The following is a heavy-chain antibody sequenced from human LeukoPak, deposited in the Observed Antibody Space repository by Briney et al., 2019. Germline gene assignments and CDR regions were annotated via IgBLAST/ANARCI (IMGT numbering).Heavy chain of an antibody. D-gene: IGHD5-12*01. CDR3: ARAVGIVAT. J-gene: IGHJ4*02. V-gene: IGHV3-11*01. CDR1: GFTFSDDY. CDR2: ISSSGSTI. Sequence: GGSLRLSCAASGFTFSDDYMSWIRQAPGKGLEWGSYISSSGSTIYSADSVKGRFTISRDNTKNSLYLQMNSPRAEDTAVYYCARAVGIVATWSQGTLVTVSS.